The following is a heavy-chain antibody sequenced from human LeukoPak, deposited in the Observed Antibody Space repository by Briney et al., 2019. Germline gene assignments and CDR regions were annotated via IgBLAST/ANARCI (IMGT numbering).Heavy chain of an antibody. J-gene: IGHJ4*02. V-gene: IGHV3-11*05. CDR2: ISSGSPYT. CDR1: GFTFSDYY. Sequence: GGSLRLSCAASGFTFSDYYMTWIRQAPGKGLEWVSYISSGSPYTNYADSVKGRFTISRDNAENSLYLQMNSLRAEDTAVYYCARVASGRPKSYDYWGQGTLVTVSS. CDR3: ARVASGRPKSYDY. D-gene: IGHD3-10*01.